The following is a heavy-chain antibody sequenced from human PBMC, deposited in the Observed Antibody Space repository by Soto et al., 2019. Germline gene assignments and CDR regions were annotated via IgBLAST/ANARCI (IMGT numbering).Heavy chain of an antibody. J-gene: IGHJ5*02. D-gene: IGHD2-2*01. Sequence: QLQLQESGSGLVKPSQTLSLTCAVSGGSISSGGYSWSWIRQPPGKVLEGNGYIYHSGSTNYNPSLKSRVTKSVDRTKNQFSLKLSSVTAAAPAVYYCASVPDRWGQGTLVTVSS. CDR3: ASVPDR. CDR1: GGSISSGGYS. CDR2: IYHSGST. V-gene: IGHV4-30-2*01.